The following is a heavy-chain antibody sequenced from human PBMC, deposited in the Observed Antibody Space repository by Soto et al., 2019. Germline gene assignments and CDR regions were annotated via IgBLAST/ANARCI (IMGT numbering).Heavy chain of an antibody. V-gene: IGHV4-59*01. J-gene: IGHJ4*02. D-gene: IGHD4-17*01. CDR1: GGSISSYY. CDR3: ARNFDYGGSFDY. CDR2: IYYSGST. Sequence: SETLSLTCTVSGGSISSYYWTWIRQPPGKGLEWIGYIYYSGSTNYNPSLKSRVTISVDTSKNQFSLKLSSVTAADTAVYYCARNFDYGGSFDYWGQETLVSVSS.